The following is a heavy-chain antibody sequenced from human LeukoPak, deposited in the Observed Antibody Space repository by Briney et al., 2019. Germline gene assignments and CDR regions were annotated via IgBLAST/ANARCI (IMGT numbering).Heavy chain of an antibody. D-gene: IGHD5-18*01. CDR3: ARVPPRTSWIPKQYYFDY. J-gene: IGHJ4*02. Sequence: GRSLRFSCAASGFTFSSYSMNWVRQAPGKGLEWVSYISSSSTIYYADSVKGRFTISRDNAKNSLYLQMNSLRAEDTAVYYCARVPPRTSWIPKQYYFDYWGQGTLVTVSS. CDR2: ISSSSTI. V-gene: IGHV3-48*04. CDR1: GFTFSSYS.